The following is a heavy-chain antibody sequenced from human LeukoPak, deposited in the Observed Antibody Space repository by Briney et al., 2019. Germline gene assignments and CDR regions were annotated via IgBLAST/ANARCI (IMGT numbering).Heavy chain of an antibody. CDR1: GGSFSGYY. CDR2: INHSGST. J-gene: IGHJ4*02. V-gene: IGHV4-34*01. CDR3: ARVGYSSGRSLRNFDY. D-gene: IGHD6-19*01. Sequence: SETLSLTCAVYGGSFSGYYWSWIRQPPGKGLEWSGEINHSGSTNYNPSLKSRVTISVDTSKNQFSLKLSSVTAADTAVYYCARVGYSSGRSLRNFDYWGQGTLVTVSS.